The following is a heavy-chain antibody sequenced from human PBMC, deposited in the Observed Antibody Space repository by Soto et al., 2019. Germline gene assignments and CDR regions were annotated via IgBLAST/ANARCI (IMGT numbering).Heavy chain of an antibody. V-gene: IGHV3-30-3*01. D-gene: IGHD2-15*01. J-gene: IGHJ6*02. Sequence: GGSLRLSCAASGFTFSGYAMHWVRQAPGKGLEWVAAISYDGSNKYYADSVKGRFIISRDNSKNTLYLQMNSLRPEDTAVYYCARGGGGYYYYGMDVWGQGTTVTVSS. CDR2: ISYDGSNK. CDR3: ARGGGGYYYYGMDV. CDR1: GFTFSGYA.